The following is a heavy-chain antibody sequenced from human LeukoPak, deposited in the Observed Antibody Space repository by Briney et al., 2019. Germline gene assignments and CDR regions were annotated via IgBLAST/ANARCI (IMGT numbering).Heavy chain of an antibody. CDR3: ARDPLGAAVVTGNNDY. J-gene: IGHJ4*02. D-gene: IGHD4-23*01. CDR1: GGSISSSSYY. V-gene: IGHV4-39*07. Sequence: SETLSLTCTVSGGSISSSSYYWGWIRQPPGKGLEWIGSIYYSGSTYYNPSLKSRVTISVDTSKNQFSLKLSSVTAADTAVYYCARDPLGAAVVTGNNDYWGQGTLVTVSS. CDR2: IYYSGST.